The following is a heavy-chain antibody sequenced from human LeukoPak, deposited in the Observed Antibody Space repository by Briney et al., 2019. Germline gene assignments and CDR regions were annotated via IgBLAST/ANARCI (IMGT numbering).Heavy chain of an antibody. CDR2: ISGSGGST. J-gene: IGHJ4*02. CDR1: GFTFSSYA. D-gene: IGHD3-22*01. V-gene: IGHV3-23*01. CDR3: AKSNVYYDNGYFDY. Sequence: QSGGSLRLSCAASGFTFSSYAMSWVRQAPGKGLEWVSAISGSGGSTYYADSVKGRFTISRDNSKNTLYLQMNSLRAEDTAVYYCAKSNVYYDNGYFDYWGQGTLVTVSS.